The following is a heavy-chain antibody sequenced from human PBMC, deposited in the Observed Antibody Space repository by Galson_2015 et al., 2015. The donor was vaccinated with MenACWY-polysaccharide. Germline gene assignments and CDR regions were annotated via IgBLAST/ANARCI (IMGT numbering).Heavy chain of an antibody. J-gene: IGHJ4*02. CDR3: ARTLSYDSGGYSVY. V-gene: IGHV3-23*01. CDR1: GFTFSTYG. D-gene: IGHD3-22*01. Sequence: SLRLSCAASGFTFSTYGMSWVRQAPGKGLEWVSAISASGAITYYADSVKGRLTASRDNSKNTLYLQMNSLRAEDTAIYFCARTLSYDSGGYSVYWGQGTRVTVSS. CDR2: ISASGAIT.